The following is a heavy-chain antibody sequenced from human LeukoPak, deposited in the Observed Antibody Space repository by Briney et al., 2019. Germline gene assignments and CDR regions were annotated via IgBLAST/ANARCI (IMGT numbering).Heavy chain of an antibody. D-gene: IGHD6-13*01. CDR2: IKQDGSEK. J-gene: IGHJ4*02. CDR3: ASSSSWYPSPDY. Sequence: GGSLRLSCAASEFTFSSYWMSWVRQAPGKGLEWVANIKQDGSEKYYVDSVKGRFTISRDSAKNSLYLRMNSLRAEDTAVYYCASSSSWYPSPDYWGQGTLVTVSS. V-gene: IGHV3-7*01. CDR1: EFTFSSYW.